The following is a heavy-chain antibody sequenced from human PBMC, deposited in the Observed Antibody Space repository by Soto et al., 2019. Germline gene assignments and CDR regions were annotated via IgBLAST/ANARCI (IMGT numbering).Heavy chain of an antibody. D-gene: IGHD6-19*01. V-gene: IGHV5-51*01. J-gene: IGHJ6*02. CDR1: GYSFTIFW. Sequence: GESLKISCKGSGYSFTIFWIGWVRQMPGKGLEWPGIIYPGDSDTRYSPSFQGQVTISADKSISTAYLQWSSLKASDTAMYYCAKIAVAGPGTYYYGMDVWGQGTTVTVSS. CDR3: AKIAVAGPGTYYYGMDV. CDR2: IYPGDSDT.